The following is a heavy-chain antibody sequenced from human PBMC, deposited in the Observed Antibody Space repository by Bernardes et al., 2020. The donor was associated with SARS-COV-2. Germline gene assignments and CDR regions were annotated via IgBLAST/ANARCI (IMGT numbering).Heavy chain of an antibody. CDR3: ARHVTPYWDVLTGLNCADF. Sequence: GESLKISCKASGYSFTSNWIGWVRQMPGKGLEWMGIIYPGDSDTKYSPSFEGQVTISADKSINTAYLQWSSLEASDTAMYFCARHVTPYWDVLTGLNCADFWGQGTLVTVSS. CDR2: IYPGDSDT. V-gene: IGHV5-51*01. J-gene: IGHJ4*02. D-gene: IGHD3-9*01. CDR1: GYSFTSNW.